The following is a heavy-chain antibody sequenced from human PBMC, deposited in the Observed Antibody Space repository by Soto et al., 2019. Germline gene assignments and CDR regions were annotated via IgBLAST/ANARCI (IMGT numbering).Heavy chain of an antibody. D-gene: IGHD3-22*01. V-gene: IGHV3-21*01. CDR2: ISSSSSYI. CDR1: GFTFSSYS. CDR3: ARDSPDSSGYHDY. J-gene: IGHJ4*02. Sequence: VQLVESGGGLVKPGGSLRLSCAASGFTFSSYSMNWVRQAPGKGLEWVSSISSSSSYIYYADSVKGRFTISRDNAKNSLYLQMNSLRAEDTAVYYCARDSPDSSGYHDYWGQGTLVTVSS.